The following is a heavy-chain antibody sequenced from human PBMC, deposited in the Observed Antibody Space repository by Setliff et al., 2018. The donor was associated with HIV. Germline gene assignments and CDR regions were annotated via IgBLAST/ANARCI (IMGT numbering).Heavy chain of an antibody. Sequence: SVKVSCNASGGTLSTYAIDWVRQAPGQGLEWMGGIIPIFGTANYAQKFQGRVTLTADESTATVHMELTGLRSEDTAVYYCARGKYCADGACYQYKYPYLDVWGNGTPVTVSS. J-gene: IGHJ6*03. CDR2: IIPIFGTA. CDR3: ARGKYCADGACYQYKYPYLDV. V-gene: IGHV1-69*13. D-gene: IGHD2-8*01. CDR1: GGTLSTYA.